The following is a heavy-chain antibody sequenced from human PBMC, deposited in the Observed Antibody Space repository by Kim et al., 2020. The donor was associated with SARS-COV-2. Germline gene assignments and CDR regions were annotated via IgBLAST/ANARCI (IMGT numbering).Heavy chain of an antibody. CDR3: ARAWVGAASIYAFDV. CDR2: ISGSTGYT. J-gene: IGHJ3*01. CDR1: GFTFSDYY. D-gene: IGHD6-13*01. V-gene: IGHV3-11*05. Sequence: GGSLRLSCAASGFTFSDYYMTWIRQAPGKGLEWLSYISGSTGYTNYADSMKGRFTISRDNANNSLYLQMNSLRAEDTAVYYCARAWVGAASIYAFDVWG.